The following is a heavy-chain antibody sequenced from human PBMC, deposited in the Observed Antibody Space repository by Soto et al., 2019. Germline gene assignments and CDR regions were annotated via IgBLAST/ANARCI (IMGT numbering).Heavy chain of an antibody. V-gene: IGHV4-4*07. CDR1: GGSISDYY. D-gene: IGHD2-15*01. CDR2: ISTSGST. Sequence: QVQLQESGPGLVKPSETLSLTCTVSGGSISDYYWTWIRQPAGXGLEWIGRISTSGSTNYSPSLKSRVTLSVDTSKNQFSLKLNSVTAADTAVYYCARDLGGNNWFDPWGQGTLVTVSS. J-gene: IGHJ5*02. CDR3: ARDLGGNNWFDP.